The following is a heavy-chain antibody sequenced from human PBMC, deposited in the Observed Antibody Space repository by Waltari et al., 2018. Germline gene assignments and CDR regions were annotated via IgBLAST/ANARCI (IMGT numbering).Heavy chain of an antibody. CDR2: INPNSGGT. V-gene: IGHV1-2*06. CDR3: ARVRKSVVVPAAPFDY. CDR1: GYTFTVYY. Sequence: QVQLVQSGAEVKKPGASVKVSCQASGYTFTVYYMPWVRQAPGQGLEWMGRINPNSGGTNYAQKFQGRVTMTRDTSISTAYMELSRLRSDDTAVYYCARVRKSVVVPAAPFDYWGQGTLVTVSS. D-gene: IGHD2-2*01. J-gene: IGHJ4*02.